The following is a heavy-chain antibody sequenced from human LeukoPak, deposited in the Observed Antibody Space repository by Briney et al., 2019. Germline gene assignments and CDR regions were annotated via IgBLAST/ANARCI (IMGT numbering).Heavy chain of an antibody. V-gene: IGHV3-30*04. CDR3: ARDKIIELLWAFDI. D-gene: IGHD3-10*01. J-gene: IGHJ3*02. CDR1: GFTFSSYA. Sequence: QPGGSLRLSCAASGFTFSSYAMHWVRQAPGKGLEWVAVISYDGSNKYYADSVKGRFTISRDNSKNTLYLQMNSLRAEDTAVYYCARDKIIELLWAFDIWGQGTMVTVSS. CDR2: ISYDGSNK.